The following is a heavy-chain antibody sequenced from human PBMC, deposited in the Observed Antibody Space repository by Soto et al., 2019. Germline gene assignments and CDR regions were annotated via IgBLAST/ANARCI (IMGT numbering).Heavy chain of an antibody. CDR3: AGNRDRFRYGFRYYGTDV. J-gene: IGHJ6*01. D-gene: IGHD5-18*01. CDR1: GGTFSSYA. Sequence: QVQLVQSGAEVKKPGSSVKVSCKASGGTFSSYAISWVRQAPGQGLEWMGGIIPIFGTANYEQKFQGRVTTTADASTSTAYRELSSLRSEEAAVYYCAGNRDRFRYGFRYYGTDVWGQGTTVTVSS. CDR2: IIPIFGTA. V-gene: IGHV1-69*12.